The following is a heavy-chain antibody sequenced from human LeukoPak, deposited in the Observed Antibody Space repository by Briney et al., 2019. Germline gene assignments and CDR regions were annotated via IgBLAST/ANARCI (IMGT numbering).Heavy chain of an antibody. D-gene: IGHD1-26*01. Sequence: ASVKVSCKASGYTFSNYYIHWVRQAPGQGLEWMGIINPSGGSTNYAQKFQGRVTMTRDTSTSTVYMELSSLRSEDTAVYYCAKLGEGGATISNYFEYWGQGTLVTVSS. CDR3: AKLGEGGATISNYFEY. J-gene: IGHJ4*02. CDR2: INPSGGST. V-gene: IGHV1-46*01. CDR1: GYTFSNYY.